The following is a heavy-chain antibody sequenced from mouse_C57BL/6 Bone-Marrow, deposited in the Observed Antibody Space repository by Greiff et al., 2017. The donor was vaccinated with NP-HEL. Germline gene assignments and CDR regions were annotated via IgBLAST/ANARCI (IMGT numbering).Heavy chain of an antibody. CDR3: ARQGWLLPAY. CDR1: GFTFSSYT. D-gene: IGHD2-3*01. Sequence: EVQLVESGGGLVKPGGSLKLSCAASGFTFSSYTMSWVRQTPEKRLEWVATISGGGGNTYYPDSVKGRFTISRDNAKNTLYLQMSSLRSEDTALDYCARQGWLLPAYWGQGTLVTVSA. V-gene: IGHV5-9*01. CDR2: ISGGGGNT. J-gene: IGHJ3*01.